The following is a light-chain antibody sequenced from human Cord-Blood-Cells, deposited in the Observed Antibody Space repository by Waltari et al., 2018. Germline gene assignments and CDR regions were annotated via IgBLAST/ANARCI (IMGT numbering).Light chain of an antibody. CDR2: GKN. CDR1: SLRSYY. J-gene: IGLJ3*02. CDR3: NSRDSSGNPLNWV. Sequence: SSELTQDPAVSVALGQTVRITCLGDSLRSYYASWYQQKPGQAPVLVIYGKNNRPSGIPDRFSGSSSGNTASLTITGAQAEDEADYYCNSRDSSGNPLNWVFGGGTKLTVL. V-gene: IGLV3-19*01.